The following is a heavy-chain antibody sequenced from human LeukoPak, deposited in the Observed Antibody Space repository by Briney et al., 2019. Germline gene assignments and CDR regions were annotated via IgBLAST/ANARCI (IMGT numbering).Heavy chain of an antibody. Sequence: GGSLRLSCAASGFTFSSYAMSWVRQAPGKGLEWVSAISGSGGSTYYADSVKGRFTISRDNSKNTLYLQMNSLRAEDTAVYYCAKDHRKHEIVVVISGYFDYWGQGTLVTVSS. CDR2: ISGSGGST. CDR1: GFTFSSYA. J-gene: IGHJ4*02. V-gene: IGHV3-23*01. CDR3: AKDHRKHEIVVVISGYFDY. D-gene: IGHD3-22*01.